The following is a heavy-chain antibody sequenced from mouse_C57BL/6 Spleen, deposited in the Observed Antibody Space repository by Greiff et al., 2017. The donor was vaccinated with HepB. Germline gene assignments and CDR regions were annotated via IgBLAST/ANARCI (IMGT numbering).Heavy chain of an antibody. CDR3: TSGGRTGTSWFAY. Sequence: QVQLQQSGAELVRPGASVTLSCKASGYTFTDYEMHWVKQTPVHGLEWIGAIDPETGGTAYNQKFKGKAILTANKSSSTAYMELRSLTSEDSAVYYCTSGGRTGTSWFAYWGQGTLVTVSA. CDR1: GYTFTDYE. D-gene: IGHD4-1*01. CDR2: IDPETGGT. V-gene: IGHV1-15*01. J-gene: IGHJ3*01.